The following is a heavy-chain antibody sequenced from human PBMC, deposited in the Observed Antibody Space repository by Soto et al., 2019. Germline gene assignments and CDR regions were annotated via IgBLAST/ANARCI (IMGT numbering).Heavy chain of an antibody. J-gene: IGHJ4*02. V-gene: IGHV4-34*01. CDR3: ARRRINPYSGSEVWPADY. CDR1: GGSFSGYY. CDR2: INHSGST. D-gene: IGHD1-26*01. Sequence: PSETLSLTCAVYGGSFSGYYWSWIRQPPGKGLEWIGEINHSGSTNYNPSVKSRVTISVDTSKNQFSLKLSSVTAAGTAVYYCARRRINPYSGSEVWPADYWGQGTLVTVSS.